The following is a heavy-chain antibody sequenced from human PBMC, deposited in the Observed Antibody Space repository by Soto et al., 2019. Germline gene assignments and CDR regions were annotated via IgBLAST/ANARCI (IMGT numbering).Heavy chain of an antibody. CDR2: IYYSGST. Sequence: TSETLSLTCTVSGGSISSYYWSWIRQPPGKGLESIGYIYYSGSTNYNPSLKSRVTISVDTSKNQFSLKLSSVTAADTAVYYCARGELTGYDFWSGYQYYYYYYYMDVWGKGTTVTVSS. D-gene: IGHD3-3*01. CDR3: ARGELTGYDFWSGYQYYYYYYYMDV. J-gene: IGHJ6*03. CDR1: GGSISSYY. V-gene: IGHV4-59*01.